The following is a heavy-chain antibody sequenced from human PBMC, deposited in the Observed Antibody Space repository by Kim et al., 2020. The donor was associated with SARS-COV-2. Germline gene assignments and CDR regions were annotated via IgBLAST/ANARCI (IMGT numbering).Heavy chain of an antibody. CDR3: ATDINCSSTSCFDY. V-gene: IGHV1-18*01. D-gene: IGHD2-2*01. Sequence: AQKLQGRVTMTTDTSTSTAYMELRSLRSDDTAVYYCATDINCSSTSCFDYWGQGTLVTVSS. J-gene: IGHJ4*02.